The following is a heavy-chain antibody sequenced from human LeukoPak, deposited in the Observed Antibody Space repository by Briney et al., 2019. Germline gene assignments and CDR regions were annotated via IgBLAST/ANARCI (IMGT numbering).Heavy chain of an antibody. Sequence: SETLSLTCTVSGGSIRNYYWSWIRQPPGKGLEWIGYIYYSGSTNYNPSLKNRVTISVDNSKNQFSLKLSSVTAADTAVYYCTKDGDPSYGPGGLDVWGKGTTVTVSS. CDR3: TKDGDPSYGPGGLDV. D-gene: IGHD5-18*01. CDR1: GGSIRNYY. V-gene: IGHV4-59*12. J-gene: IGHJ6*04. CDR2: IYYSGST.